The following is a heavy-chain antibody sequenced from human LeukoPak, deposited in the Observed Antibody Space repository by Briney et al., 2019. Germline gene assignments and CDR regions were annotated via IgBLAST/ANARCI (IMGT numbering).Heavy chain of an antibody. V-gene: IGHV4-61*02. Sequence: SQTLSLTCTVSGGSISSGSYYWSWIRQPAGKGLEWIGRIYTNGSTNYNPSLKSRVTISVDTSKNQFSLKLSSVTAADTAVYYCARYGYYYDSSGYYQQYFDYWGQGTLVTVSS. J-gene: IGHJ4*02. CDR3: ARYGYYYDSSGYYQQYFDY. CDR2: IYTNGST. D-gene: IGHD3-22*01. CDR1: GGSISSGSYY.